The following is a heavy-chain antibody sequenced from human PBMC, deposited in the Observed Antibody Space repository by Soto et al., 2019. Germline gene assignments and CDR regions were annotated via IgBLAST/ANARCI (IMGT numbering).Heavy chain of an antibody. CDR1: GYTFTSYD. V-gene: IGHV1-8*01. J-gene: IGHJ6*02. CDR2: MNPNSGNT. Sequence: GASVKVSCKASGYTFTSYDINWVRQATGQGLEWMGWMNPNSGNTGYAQKFQGRVTMTRNTSISTAYMELSSLRSEDTAVYYCATGGELLPYYYYYGMDVWGQGTTFTVSS. CDR3: ATGGELLPYYYYYGMDV. D-gene: IGHD1-26*01.